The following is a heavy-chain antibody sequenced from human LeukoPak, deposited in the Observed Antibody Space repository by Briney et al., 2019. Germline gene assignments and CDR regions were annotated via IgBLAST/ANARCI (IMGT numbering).Heavy chain of an antibody. J-gene: IGHJ4*02. CDR2: ISYDGSSK. CDR1: GFTFNDYG. V-gene: IGHV3-30*18. CDR3: AKVRWDNSGWYYLDY. D-gene: IGHD6-19*01. Sequence: GGSLRLSCAASGFTFNDYGMHWVRQAPGKGLEWVAVISYDGSSKYYTGSVKGRFTISRDNSKSTLYLQMNSLRAEDTAVYYCAKVRWDNSGWYYLDYWGQGTLVTVSS.